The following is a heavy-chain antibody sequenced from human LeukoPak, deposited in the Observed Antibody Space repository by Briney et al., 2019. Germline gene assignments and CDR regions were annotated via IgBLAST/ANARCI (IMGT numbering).Heavy chain of an antibody. D-gene: IGHD3-16*01. J-gene: IGHJ3*02. Sequence: PGGSLRLSCAASGFTFSSYSMNWVRQAPGKGLEWVSSISSSSSHIYYADSVKGRFTISRDNAKNSLYLQLNSLRVEDTAIYYCARSAGSFGTFDIWGQGTMVTVSS. V-gene: IGHV3-21*04. CDR2: ISSSSSHI. CDR3: ARSAGSFGTFDI. CDR1: GFTFSSYS.